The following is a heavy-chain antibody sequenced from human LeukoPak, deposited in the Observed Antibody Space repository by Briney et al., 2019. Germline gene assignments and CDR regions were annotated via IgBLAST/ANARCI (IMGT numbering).Heavy chain of an antibody. Sequence: ASVKVSCKASGYTFTSYGISWVRQAPGQGLEWMGWISAYNGNTNYAQKLQGRVTMTTDTSTSTAYMGLRSLRSDDTAVYYCARDRVTYDYVWGSYRFGYFDYWGQGTLVTVSS. D-gene: IGHD3-16*02. CDR1: GYTFTSYG. V-gene: IGHV1-18*01. CDR2: ISAYNGNT. J-gene: IGHJ4*02. CDR3: ARDRVTYDYVWGSYRFGYFDY.